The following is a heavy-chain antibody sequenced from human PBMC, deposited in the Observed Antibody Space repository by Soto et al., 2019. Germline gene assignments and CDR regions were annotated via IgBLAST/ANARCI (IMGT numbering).Heavy chain of an antibody. CDR1: GGTFSRYA. V-gene: IGHV1-69*01. D-gene: IGHD1-1*01. J-gene: IGHJ5*02. CDR2: IIPLFGTT. CDR3: ARASIHDNCWYFWFDP. Sequence: QVQLVQSGTEVRKPGSSVKVSCKASGGTFSRYAINWVRQAPGQGLEWMGGIIPLFGTTNYAQRFKGRVTITADESTSTAYMELSSLRSEDAGVYYCARASIHDNCWYFWFDPWGQGTLVTVSS.